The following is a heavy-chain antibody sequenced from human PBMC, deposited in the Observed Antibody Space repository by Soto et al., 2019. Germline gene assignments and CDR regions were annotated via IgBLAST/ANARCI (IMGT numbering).Heavy chain of an antibody. CDR3: ARDLAEGGMDV. Sequence: GGSLRLSCAASGFTFSNFAMSWVRQAPGKGLEYVSVISNNGGSTNYGDSVRGRFTISRDNSKNTLYLQMGSLRAEDMAIYYCARDLAEGGMDVWGQGTTVTVSS. D-gene: IGHD3-16*01. CDR2: ISNNGGST. J-gene: IGHJ6*02. CDR1: GFTFSNFA. V-gene: IGHV3-64*02.